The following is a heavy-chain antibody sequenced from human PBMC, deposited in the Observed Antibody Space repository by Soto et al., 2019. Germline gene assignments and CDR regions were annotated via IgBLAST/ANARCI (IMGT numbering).Heavy chain of an antibody. CDR3: AKEGPGGWAMVRGKAFDI. J-gene: IGHJ3*02. CDR1: DDSTRSRYW. Sequence: PSETLSLTCGVFDDSTRSRYWWTWLRQAPGKGLEWVSAISGSGGSTYYADSVKGRFTISRDNSKNTLYLQMNSLRAEDTAVYYCAKEGPGGWAMVRGKAFDIWGQGTMVTVSS. D-gene: IGHD3-10*01. CDR2: ISGSGGST. V-gene: IGHV3-23*01.